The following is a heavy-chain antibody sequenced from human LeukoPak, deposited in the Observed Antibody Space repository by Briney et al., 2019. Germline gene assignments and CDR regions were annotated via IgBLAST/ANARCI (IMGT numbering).Heavy chain of an antibody. CDR3: AKGGDGDKYYFDY. D-gene: IGHD4-23*01. V-gene: IGHV3-30*18. J-gene: IGHJ4*02. CDR1: GFTFSSYG. CDR2: ISYDGSNI. Sequence: QPGGSLRLSCAASGFTFSSYGMHWVRQAPGKGLEWVAVISYDGSNIYYADSVKGRFTISRDNSKNTLYLQMNSLRAEDTAVYYCAKGGDGDKYYFDYWGQGTLVTVSS.